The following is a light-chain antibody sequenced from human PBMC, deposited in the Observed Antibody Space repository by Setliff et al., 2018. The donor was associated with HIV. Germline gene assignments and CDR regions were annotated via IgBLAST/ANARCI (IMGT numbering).Light chain of an antibody. Sequence: QSALTQPASVSGSPGQSITMSCTGTSSDVGGYNYVYWYQQHPGKAPKLMIYDVSTRPSGVSNRFSGSKSGNTASLTISGLQTEDEADYYCSSYTSSSTDVFGTGTKVTVL. CDR1: SSDVGGYNY. CDR3: SSYTSSSTDV. J-gene: IGLJ1*01. CDR2: DVS. V-gene: IGLV2-14*01.